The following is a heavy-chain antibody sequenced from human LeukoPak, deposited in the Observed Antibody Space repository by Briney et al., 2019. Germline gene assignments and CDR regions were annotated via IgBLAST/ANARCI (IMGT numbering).Heavy chain of an antibody. J-gene: IGHJ4*02. CDR2: ISGSGGST. CDR1: GFTFSSYA. V-gene: IGHV3-23*01. D-gene: IGHD6-19*01. CDR3: AKKRVAVAGTHYFDY. Sequence: GGSLRLSCAASGFTFSSYAMSWLRQAPGKGLEWVSGISGSGGSTYYADSVKGRFTISRDNSKNTLYLQMNSLRAEDTAVYYCAKKRVAVAGTHYFDYWGQGTLVTVSS.